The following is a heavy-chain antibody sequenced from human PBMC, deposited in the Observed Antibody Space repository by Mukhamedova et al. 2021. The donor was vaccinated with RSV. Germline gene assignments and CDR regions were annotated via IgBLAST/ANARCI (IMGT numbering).Heavy chain of an antibody. CDR2: IWYDGSNK. CDR1: SYG. CDR3: ARAHPDSSGYYRYYYYYY. J-gene: IGHJ6*01. D-gene: IGHD3-22*01. V-gene: IGHV3-33*01. Sequence: SYGMHWVRQAPGKGLEWVAVIWYDGSNKYYADSVKGRFTISRDNSKNTLYLQMNSLRAEDTAVYYCARAHPDSSGYYRYYYYYY.